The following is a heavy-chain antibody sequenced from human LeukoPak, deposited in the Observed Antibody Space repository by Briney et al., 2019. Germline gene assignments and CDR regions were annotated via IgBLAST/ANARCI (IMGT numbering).Heavy chain of an antibody. J-gene: IGHJ4*02. CDR2: ISPNSGGT. CDR3: ASGYGSGSYGPGLFDY. CDR1: GYSFSGHD. Sequence: GASVKVSCKASGYSFSGHDMHWVRQAPGQGPEWMGWISPNSGGTNYAQKFHGRVTMTRDTSISTAYMELRRLRSDDPAVYYCASGYGSGSYGPGLFDYWGQGTLVTVSS. D-gene: IGHD3-10*01. V-gene: IGHV1-2*02.